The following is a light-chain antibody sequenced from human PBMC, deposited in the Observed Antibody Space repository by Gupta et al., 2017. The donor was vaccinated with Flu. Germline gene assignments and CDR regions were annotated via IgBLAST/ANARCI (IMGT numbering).Light chain of an antibody. J-gene: IGKJ5*01. CDR2: AAS. CDR1: QGISNW. V-gene: IGKV1-12*01. CDR3: QQANSCPVT. Sequence: DIQMTQSPSSVSASVGDRVTITCRASQGISNWLAWYQQKPGTAPKLLIYAASILRSGVPSRFSGGGSGTDFTLTISSLQPEDFATYYCQQANSCPVTFGQGTRLEIK.